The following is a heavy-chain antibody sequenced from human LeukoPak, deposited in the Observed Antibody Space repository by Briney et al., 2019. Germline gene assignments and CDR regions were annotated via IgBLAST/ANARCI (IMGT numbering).Heavy chain of an antibody. V-gene: IGHV3-53*01. CDR2: LYSGGST. CDR1: GFSVSSKY. CDR3: ARDDSSGWYHLAY. D-gene: IGHD6-19*01. J-gene: IGHJ4*02. Sequence: PGGSLRLSCAASGFSVSSKYMIWVRQAPGMGLEWVSVLYSGGSTYYADSVKGRFTISRDNSKNTVYLQMNSLRAEDTALYYCARDDSSGWYHLAYWGQGTLVTVSS.